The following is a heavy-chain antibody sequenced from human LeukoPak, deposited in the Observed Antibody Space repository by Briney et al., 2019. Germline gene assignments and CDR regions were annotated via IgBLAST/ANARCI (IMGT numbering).Heavy chain of an antibody. J-gene: IGHJ4*02. D-gene: IGHD5-18*01. Sequence: PGRSLRLSCAASGFTFSSYGMHWVRQAPGKGLEWVAVIWYDGSNKYYADSVKGRFTISRDNSKNTLYLQMNSLRAEDTAVYYCARGYSYGILDYWGLGTLVTVSS. CDR2: IWYDGSNK. V-gene: IGHV3-33*01. CDR3: ARGYSYGILDY. CDR1: GFTFSSYG.